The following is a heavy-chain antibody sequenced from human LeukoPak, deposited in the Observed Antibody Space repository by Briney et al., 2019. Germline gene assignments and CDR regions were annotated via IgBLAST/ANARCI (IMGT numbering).Heavy chain of an antibody. Sequence: SETLSLTCAVSGGSILSTNWWSWVRQPPGKGLEWIGEVHLSGASNYNPSLKSRVSMSIDKSRNHLSLELTSVTAADTAIYYCARESGAFSPFRFWGQGTLVTVSS. V-gene: IGHV4-4*02. D-gene: IGHD1-26*01. J-gene: IGHJ4*02. CDR1: GGSILSTNW. CDR3: ARESGAFSPFRF. CDR2: VHLSGAS.